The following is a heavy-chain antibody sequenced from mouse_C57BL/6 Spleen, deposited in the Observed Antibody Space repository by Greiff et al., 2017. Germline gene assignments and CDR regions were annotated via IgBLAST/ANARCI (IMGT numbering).Heavy chain of an antibody. CDR1: GFTFSDYY. J-gene: IGHJ4*01. CDR2: INYDGSST. CDR3: ARDMGAMDY. Sequence: DVQLVESEGGLVQPGSSMKLSCTASGFTFSDYYMAWVRQVPEKGLEWVANINYDGSSTYYLDSLKSRFIISRDNAKNILYLQMSSLKSEDTATYYCARDMGAMDYWGQGTSVTVSS. D-gene: IGHD1-1*02. V-gene: IGHV5-16*01.